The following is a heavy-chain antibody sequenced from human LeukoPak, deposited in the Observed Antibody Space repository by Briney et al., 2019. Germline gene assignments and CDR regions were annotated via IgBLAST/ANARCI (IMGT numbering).Heavy chain of an antibody. CDR3: ARASWHLREFDY. CDR2: IYTSGST. V-gene: IGHV4-61*02. CDR1: GGSISSGSYY. J-gene: IGHJ4*02. Sequence: SQTLSLTCTVSGGSISSGSYYWSWIRQPAGKGLEWIGRIYTSGSTNYNPSLKSRVTMSVDTSKNQFSLKLSSVTAADTAVYYCARASWHLREFDYWGQGTLVTVSS.